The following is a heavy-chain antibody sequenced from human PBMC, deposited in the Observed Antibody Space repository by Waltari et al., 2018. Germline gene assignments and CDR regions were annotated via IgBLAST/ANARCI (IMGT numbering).Heavy chain of an antibody. J-gene: IGHJ4*02. CDR2: IFPIFGTA. V-gene: IGHV1-69*08. D-gene: IGHD1-26*01. CDR1: GGTFSSYA. CDR3: ARVGRWQSPDY. Sequence: QVQLVQSGAEVKKPGSSVKVSCKASGGTFSSYAISWVRQAPGQGLEWMGRIFPIFGTANYAQKCQGRSTIPADKSTSTAYMELSGLKSEDTAVYYCARVGRWQSPDYWGQGTLVTVSS.